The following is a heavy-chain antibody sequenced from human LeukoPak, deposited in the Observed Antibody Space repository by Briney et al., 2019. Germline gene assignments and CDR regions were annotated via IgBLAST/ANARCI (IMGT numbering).Heavy chain of an antibody. Sequence: ASVKVSCKASGYTFTSYDINWVRQATGQGPEWMGWISTYNGNTNYAQNLQGRVTMTTDTSTTTTYMELRSLRSDDTAIYYCARDILWFGADVSLDYWGQGTLVTVSS. V-gene: IGHV1-18*01. CDR3: ARDILWFGADVSLDY. CDR2: ISTYNGNT. J-gene: IGHJ4*02. CDR1: GYTFTSYD. D-gene: IGHD3-10*01.